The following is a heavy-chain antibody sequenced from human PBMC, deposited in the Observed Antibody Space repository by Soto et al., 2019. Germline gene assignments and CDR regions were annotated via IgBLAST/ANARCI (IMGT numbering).Heavy chain of an antibody. D-gene: IGHD3-10*01. J-gene: IGHJ5*02. CDR3: ARGNSYYYGSGSYSRRRNWFDP. Sequence: SETLSLTCAVYGGSFSGYYWSWIRQPPGKGLEWIGEINHSGSTNYNPSLKSRVTISVDTSKNQFSLKLSSVTAADTAVYYCARGNSYYYGSGSYSRRRNWFDPWGQGTLVTVSS. CDR1: GGSFSGYY. CDR2: INHSGST. V-gene: IGHV4-34*01.